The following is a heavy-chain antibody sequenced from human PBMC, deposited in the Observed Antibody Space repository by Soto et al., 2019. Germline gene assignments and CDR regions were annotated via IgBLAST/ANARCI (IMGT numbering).Heavy chain of an antibody. CDR3: ARNPSVRGVIDYYYGMDV. D-gene: IGHD3-10*01. J-gene: IGHJ6*02. Sequence: GESLKISCAASGFTFSSYWMSWVRQAPGKGLEWVAKIKQDGSEKYYVDSVKGRFTISRDNARNSLSLQMNSLRAEDTAVYYCARNPSVRGVIDYYYGMDVWGQGTTVTVSS. CDR1: GFTFSSYW. V-gene: IGHV3-7*05. CDR2: IKQDGSEK.